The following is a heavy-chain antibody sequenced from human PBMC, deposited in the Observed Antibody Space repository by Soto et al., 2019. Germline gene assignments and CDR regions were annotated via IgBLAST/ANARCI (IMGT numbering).Heavy chain of an antibody. Sequence: QVQLQQSGPGLVEPSQTLSLTCAVSGGSISSEYFHWTWIRQSPGKGLEWIGYIHYTGSIMYNPSFKSRLTMAVETTTNQFSLQLTSVTAAVTAVYFCAIEDDGGDRDYYGLDVWGQGTTVTVSS. J-gene: IGHJ6*02. V-gene: IGHV4-30-4*08. D-gene: IGHD2-21*02. CDR3: AIEDDGGDRDYYGLDV. CDR2: IHYTGSI. CDR1: GGSISSEYFH.